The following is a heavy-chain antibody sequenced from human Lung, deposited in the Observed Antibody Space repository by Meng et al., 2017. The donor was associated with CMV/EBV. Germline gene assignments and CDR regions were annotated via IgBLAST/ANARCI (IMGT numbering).Heavy chain of an antibody. CDR2: IRHSGDTT. V-gene: IGHV4-34*01. CDR3: ARQYSSAYYSDY. D-gene: IGHD6-6*01. Sequence: SQTLSLTXGIYGGSLSGYYWSWIRQTPGKGMEWIGEIRHSGDTTNYNPSLKSRVTISIDTSKKQFSLKLSAVTAADTAVYYCARQYSSAYYSDYWGQGTVVTVSS. CDR1: GGSLSGYY. J-gene: IGHJ4*02.